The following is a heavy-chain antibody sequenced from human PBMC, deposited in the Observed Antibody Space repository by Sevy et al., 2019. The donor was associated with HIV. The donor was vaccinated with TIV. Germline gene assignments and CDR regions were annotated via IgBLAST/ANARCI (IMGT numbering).Heavy chain of an antibody. CDR3: ARYPTIYASGWYYFDY. CDR2: ISHDGSHK. V-gene: IGHV3-30*04. CDR1: GFTFRNYA. D-gene: IGHD6-19*01. Sequence: GGCLRLSCAASGFTFRNYAIHWVRQAPGKGLERVAVISHDGSHKYSADSVKGRFTISRDNSKNTLYLQMNSLRAEDTAMYYCARYPTIYASGWYYFDYWGQGTLVHVSS. J-gene: IGHJ4*02.